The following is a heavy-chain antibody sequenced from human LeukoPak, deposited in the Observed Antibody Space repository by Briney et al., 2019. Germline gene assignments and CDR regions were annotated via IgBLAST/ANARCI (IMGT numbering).Heavy chain of an antibody. CDR2: ICYIGST. Sequence: PSETLSLTCTVSGGSISSGGYYWSWIRQHPVKVLEWIGYICYIGSTYYNPSRKSRVTISVDTSKNQYSLKLSSVTAADRAVYYCARYSSSWYLDAESFQHWGQGTLVTVSS. J-gene: IGHJ1*01. D-gene: IGHD6-13*01. CDR3: ARYSSSWYLDAESFQH. V-gene: IGHV4-31*03. CDR1: GGSISSGGYY.